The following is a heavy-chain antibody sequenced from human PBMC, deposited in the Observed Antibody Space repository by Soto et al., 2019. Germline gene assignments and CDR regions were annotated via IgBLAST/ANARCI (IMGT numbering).Heavy chain of an antibody. CDR2: ISASGGAT. V-gene: IGHV3-23*01. D-gene: IGHD6-19*01. CDR1: GFTFSSYA. J-gene: IGHJ4*02. CDR3: ATPRDNSAWYRNCFDY. Sequence: EVQLLESGGAVVQPGGSLRLSCAASGFTFSSYAMSWFRQAPGKGLEWVSTISASGGATYYPDSMRGRFTISKDNSKNSLYLQINSLIAEDTATYYCATPRDNSAWYRNCFDYCGQGAMVIVSS.